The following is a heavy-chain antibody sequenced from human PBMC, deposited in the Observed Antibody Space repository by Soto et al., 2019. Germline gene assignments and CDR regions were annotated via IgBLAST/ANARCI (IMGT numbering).Heavy chain of an antibody. V-gene: IGHV1-46*01. CDR1: GYTFTSYY. CDR3: ARDGALGEHHHYYGMHV. J-gene: IGHJ6*02. CDR2: INPSGGST. D-gene: IGHD3-16*01. Sequence: ASVKVSCKASGYTFTSYYMHWVRQAPGQGLEWMGIINPSGGSTSYAQKFQGRVTMTRDTSTSTVYMELRSLRSDDTAVYYCARDGALGEHHHYYGMHVWGQGTTVTVSS.